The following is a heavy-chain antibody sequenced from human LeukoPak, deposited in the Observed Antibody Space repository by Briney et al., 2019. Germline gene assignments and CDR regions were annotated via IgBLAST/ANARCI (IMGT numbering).Heavy chain of an antibody. V-gene: IGHV4-31*03. J-gene: IGHJ4*02. CDR3: AREPLLDY. CDR2: IYYSGST. CDR1: GGSISSSSYY. Sequence: SETLSLTCTVSGGSISSSSYYWGWIRQPPGKGLEWIGYIYYSGSTYYNPSLKSRVTISVDTSKNQFSLKLSSVTAADTAVYYCAREPLLDYWGQGTLVTVSS.